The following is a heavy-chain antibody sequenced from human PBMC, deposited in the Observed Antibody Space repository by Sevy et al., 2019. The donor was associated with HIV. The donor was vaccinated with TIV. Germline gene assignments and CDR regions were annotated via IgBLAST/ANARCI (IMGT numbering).Heavy chain of an antibody. D-gene: IGHD6-13*01. J-gene: IGHJ6*02. CDR1: GDSVSSNSAA. V-gene: IGHV6-1*01. CDR2: TYYRSKWYN. CDR3: ARDRGQQLVQGYYYYYGMDV. Sequence: SQTLSLTCAISGDSVSSNSAAWNWIRQSPSRGLEWLGRTYYRSKWYNDYAVSVKSRITINPDTSKNQFSLLLNSVTPEDTAVYYCARDRGQQLVQGYYYYYGMDVWGQGTTVTVSS.